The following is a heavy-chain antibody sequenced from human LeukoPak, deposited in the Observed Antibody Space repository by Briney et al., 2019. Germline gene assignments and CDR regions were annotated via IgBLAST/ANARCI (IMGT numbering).Heavy chain of an antibody. J-gene: IGHJ4*02. CDR3: ARQPDIVVVPAAIHFDY. Sequence: GASVKVSCKASGYTFTGYYMHWVLQAPGQGLELMGWINPNSGGTNYAQKFQGRVTMTRDTSISTAYMELSRLRSDDTAVYYCARQPDIVVVPAAIHFDYWGQGTLVTVSS. CDR1: GYTFTGYY. D-gene: IGHD2-2*01. CDR2: INPNSGGT. V-gene: IGHV1-2*02.